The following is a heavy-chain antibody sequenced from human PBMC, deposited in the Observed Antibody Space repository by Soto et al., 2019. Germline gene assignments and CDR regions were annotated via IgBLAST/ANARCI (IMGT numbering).Heavy chain of an antibody. V-gene: IGHV3-23*01. CDR1: GCIVIGDA. D-gene: IGHD1-20*01. J-gene: IGHJ4*02. CDR3: AKGGYNWNPRGYSDY. Sequence: PGGSLRLPCASSGCIVIGDAMIWVPQAPGKGLDWFSAISGSGGSTYYADSVKGRFTISSDNSKNTLYLQMNSLRAEDTAVYYCAKGGYNWNPRGYSDYWGQGTLVTVSS. CDR2: ISGSGGST.